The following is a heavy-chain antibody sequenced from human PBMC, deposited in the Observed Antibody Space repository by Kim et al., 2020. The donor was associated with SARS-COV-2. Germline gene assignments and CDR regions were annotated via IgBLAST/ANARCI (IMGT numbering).Heavy chain of an antibody. V-gene: IGHV3-23*01. J-gene: IGHJ1*01. CDR2: ISGSGGST. CDR1: GFTFSSYA. CDR3: AKDPARSDYGGSYPAEYFQH. Sequence: GGSLRLSCAASGFTFSSYAMSWVRQAPGKGLEWVSAISGSGGSTYYADSVKGRFTISRDNSKNTLYLQMNSLRAEDTAVYYCAKDPARSDYGGSYPAEYFQHWGQGTLVTVSS. D-gene: IGHD4-17*01.